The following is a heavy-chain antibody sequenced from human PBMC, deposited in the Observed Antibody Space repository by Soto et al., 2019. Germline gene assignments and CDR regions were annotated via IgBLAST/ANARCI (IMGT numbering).Heavy chain of an antibody. D-gene: IGHD5-12*01. CDR3: ATSAWGGFPYFFDY. Sequence: EVQLMESGGGLVQPGGSLRLSCAASGFSVSGNYMSWVRQAPGKEPEWISVIYSGGSTYYADSVKGRFTISRDKSKNTLYLQMNGLRAEDTAVYYCATSAWGGFPYFFDYWGQGSLVSVSS. V-gene: IGHV3-66*01. CDR2: IYSGGST. J-gene: IGHJ4*02. CDR1: GFSVSGNY.